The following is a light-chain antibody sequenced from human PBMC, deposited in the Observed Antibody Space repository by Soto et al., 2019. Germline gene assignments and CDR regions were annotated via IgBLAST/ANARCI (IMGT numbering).Light chain of an antibody. CDR2: GAS. Sequence: EIVLTQSPGTLSLSPGERTTLSCRASQSVSSSYLAWYQQTPGQAPRLLIYGASSRATGIPDRFSGSGSGTDFTLTISRLEPEDFAVYYCQQYGSSRTFGQGTKV. J-gene: IGKJ1*01. CDR1: QSVSSSY. V-gene: IGKV3-20*01. CDR3: QQYGSSRT.